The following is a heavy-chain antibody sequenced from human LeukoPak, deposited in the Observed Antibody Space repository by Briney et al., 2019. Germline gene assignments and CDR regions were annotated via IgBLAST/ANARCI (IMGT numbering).Heavy chain of an antibody. V-gene: IGHV1-2*02. CDR3: ARQYYDILTGYYPIDY. D-gene: IGHD3-9*01. CDR2: INPNSGGT. Sequence: ASVKVSCKASGYTFTGYYMHWVRQAPGQGLEWMGWINPNSGGTNYAQKFQGRVTMTRDTSISKAYMELSRLRSDDTAVYYCARQYYDILTGYYPIDYWGQGTLVTVSS. CDR1: GYTFTGYY. J-gene: IGHJ4*02.